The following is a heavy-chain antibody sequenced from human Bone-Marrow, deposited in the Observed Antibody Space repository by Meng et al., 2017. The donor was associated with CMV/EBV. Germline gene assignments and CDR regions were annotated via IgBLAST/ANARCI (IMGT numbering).Heavy chain of an antibody. CDR1: GGTFSSYT. J-gene: IGHJ4*02. D-gene: IGHD2-2*01. Sequence: SVKVSCKASGGTFSSYTISWVRQAPGQGLEWMGRIIPILGIANYAQKFQGRVTITADQSTSTAYMELSSLRSEDTAVYYRAKGISRVVPVAGGDYWGQGTLVTVSS. CDR3: AKGISRVVPVAGGDY. V-gene: IGHV1-69*02. CDR2: IIPILGIA.